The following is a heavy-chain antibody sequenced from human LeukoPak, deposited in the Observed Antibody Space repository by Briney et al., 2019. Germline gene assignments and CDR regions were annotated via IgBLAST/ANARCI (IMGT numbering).Heavy chain of an antibody. CDR1: GFSFSTYD. J-gene: IGHJ4*02. CDR3: AKDEDGSGDY. CDR2: ISYDGSNK. V-gene: IGHV3-30*18. D-gene: IGHD3-10*01. Sequence: GGSLRLSCAASGFSFSTYDMHWVRQAPGKGLEWVAVISYDGSNKYYADSVKGRFTISRDNSKNTLYLQMNSLRAEDTAVYYCAKDEDGSGDYWGQGTLVTVSS.